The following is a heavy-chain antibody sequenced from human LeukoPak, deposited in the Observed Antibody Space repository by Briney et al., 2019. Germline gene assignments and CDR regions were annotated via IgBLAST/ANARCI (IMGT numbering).Heavy chain of an antibody. Sequence: GGSLRLSCAASGFTFSSYGMSWVRQAPGKGLEWVSAISGSGGSTYYAHSVKGRFTISRDNSKNTLYLQMNSLRVEDTATYYCAKDPNGDYLGAFDSWGQGTLVTVSS. J-gene: IGHJ4*01. CDR1: GFTFSSYG. D-gene: IGHD4-17*01. V-gene: IGHV3-23*01. CDR3: AKDPNGDYLGAFDS. CDR2: ISGSGGST.